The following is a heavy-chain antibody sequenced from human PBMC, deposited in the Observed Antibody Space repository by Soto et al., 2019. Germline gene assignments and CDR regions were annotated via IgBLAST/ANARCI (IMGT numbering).Heavy chain of an antibody. CDR3: AREMRVFGGIDV. J-gene: IGHJ3*01. D-gene: IGHD3-3*01. CDR1: RGSVTSYY. Sequence: SETLSLTCSLSRGSVTSYYWSWIRQSAGKGLEWIGRIYYSGDTKYSPSLQSRVTMSVDTSKDQASLKLTSVTAADPAVYYCAREMRVFGGIDVWGQGTTVT. CDR2: IYYSGDT. V-gene: IGHV4-4*07.